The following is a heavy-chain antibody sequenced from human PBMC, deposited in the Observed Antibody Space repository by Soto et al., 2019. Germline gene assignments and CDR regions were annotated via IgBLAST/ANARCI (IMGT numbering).Heavy chain of an antibody. J-gene: IGHJ3*02. CDR3: AREYSSSSFDAFDI. CDR1: GFTFSSYS. Sequence: PGGSLRLSCAASGFTFSSYSMNWVRQAPAERLEWVSSISSSSSYIYYADSVKGRFTISRHNSKNTLHLQMNSLRAEDTAAYYCAREYSSSSFDAFDIWGQGTMVTVSS. V-gene: IGHV3-21*04. D-gene: IGHD6-6*01. CDR2: ISSSSSYI.